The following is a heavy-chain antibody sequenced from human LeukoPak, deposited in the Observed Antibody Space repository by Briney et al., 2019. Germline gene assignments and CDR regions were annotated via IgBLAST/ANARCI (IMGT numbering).Heavy chain of an antibody. Sequence: SETLSLTCTVSGASISSDYWTWIRQPPGKGQEWIGYMYYSGNTNYNPSLKSRVTISIDTSKNQFSLSLSSVTAADTAVYYCARVSSEGKVIPRRYYYMDVWGKGTTVTVSS. V-gene: IGHV4-59*01. CDR1: GASISSDY. J-gene: IGHJ6*03. CDR3: ARVSSEGKVIPRRYYYMDV. CDR2: MYYSGNT. D-gene: IGHD3-10*01.